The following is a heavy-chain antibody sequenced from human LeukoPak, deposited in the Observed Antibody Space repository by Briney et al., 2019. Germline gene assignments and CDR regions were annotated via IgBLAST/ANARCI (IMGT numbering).Heavy chain of an antibody. CDR1: GFTCSSYW. CDR3: ARGSGYSYGRDY. V-gene: IGHV3-7*01. Sequence: GGSLRLSCAASGFTCSSYWMSWVRQAPGKGLEWVANIKQDGSEKYYVDSVKGRFTISRDNAKNSLYLQMNSLRAEDTAVYYCARGSGYSYGRDYWGQGTLVTVSS. D-gene: IGHD5-18*01. J-gene: IGHJ4*02. CDR2: IKQDGSEK.